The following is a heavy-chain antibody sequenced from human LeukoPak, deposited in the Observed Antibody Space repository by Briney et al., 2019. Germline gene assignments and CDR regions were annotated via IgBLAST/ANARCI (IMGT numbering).Heavy chain of an antibody. V-gene: IGHV4-34*01. CDR1: GGSFSGYY. Sequence: SETLSLTCAVYGGSFSGYYWSWIRQPPGKGLEWIGSIYYSGSTYYNPSLKSRVTISVDTSKNQFSLKLSSVTAADTAVYYCARQPTYYDILTGPTTLYYFDYWGQGTLVTVSS. D-gene: IGHD3-9*01. CDR3: ARQPTYYDILTGPTTLYYFDY. J-gene: IGHJ4*02. CDR2: IYYSGST.